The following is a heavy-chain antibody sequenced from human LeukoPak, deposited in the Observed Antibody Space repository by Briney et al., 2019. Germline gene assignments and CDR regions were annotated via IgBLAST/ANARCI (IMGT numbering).Heavy chain of an antibody. J-gene: IGHJ4*02. CDR2: IIPIFGTA. Sequence: ASVKVSCKASGGTFSSYAISWVRQAPGQGLEWMGGIIPIFGTANYAQKFQGRVTITADESTSTAYMELSSLRSEDTAVYYCAREGWELPHPLDYWGQGTLVTVSS. V-gene: IGHV1-69*13. CDR1: GGTFSSYA. CDR3: AREGWELPHPLDY. D-gene: IGHD1-26*01.